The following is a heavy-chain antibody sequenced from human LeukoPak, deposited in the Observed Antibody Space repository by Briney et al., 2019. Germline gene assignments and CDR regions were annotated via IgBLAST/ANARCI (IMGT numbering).Heavy chain of an antibody. D-gene: IGHD5/OR15-5a*01. V-gene: IGHV4-4*09. Sequence: SETLSLTCTVSGGSISSYYWTWIRQPPGKGLEWIGYIYAGANGEYNPFLRSRVTISVDTSKNQFSLNLNSATAADTAVDYCAXXGLYANXXXDYXGQGALVTVSS. CDR3: AXXGLYANXXXDY. CDR2: IYAGANG. J-gene: IGHJ4*02. CDR1: GGSISSYY.